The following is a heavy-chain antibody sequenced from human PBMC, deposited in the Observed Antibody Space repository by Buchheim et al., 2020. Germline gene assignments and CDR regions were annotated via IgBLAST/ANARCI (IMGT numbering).Heavy chain of an antibody. J-gene: IGHJ4*02. CDR3: ARVLGVVVTAIRY. V-gene: IGHV3-48*04. CDR2: ISSSGSTI. D-gene: IGHD2-21*02. Sequence: EVQLLESGGGLVQPGGSLRLSCAASGFTFSSYAMSWIRQAPGKGLAWVSYISSSGSTIYYADSVKGRFTISRDNAKTSLYLPMNSLRAEDTAVYYCARVLGVVVTAIRYWGQGTL. CDR1: GFTFSSYA.